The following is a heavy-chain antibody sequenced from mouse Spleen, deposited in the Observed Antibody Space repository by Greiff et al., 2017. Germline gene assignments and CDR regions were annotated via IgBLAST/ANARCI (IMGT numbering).Heavy chain of an antibody. V-gene: IGHV5-9*04. CDR2: ISSGGGNT. J-gene: IGHJ2*01. D-gene: IGHD1-1*01. Sequence: EVQGVESGGGLVKPGGSLKLSCAASGFTFSSYTMSWVRQTPAKRLEWVATISSGGGNTYYPDSVKGRFTISRDNARNTLYLQMSSLRSEDTAMYYCARRRYYDGSYFDYWGQGTTLTVSS. CDR1: GFTFSSYT. CDR3: ARRRYYDGSYFDY.